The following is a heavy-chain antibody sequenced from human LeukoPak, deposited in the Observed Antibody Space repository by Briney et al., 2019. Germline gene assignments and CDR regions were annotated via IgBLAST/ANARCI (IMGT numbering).Heavy chain of an antibody. CDR2: MNPNTGYT. Sequence: ASVKVSCKASGYTFTSYDINWVRQATGQGLEWMGWMNPNTGYTGYVQKFQERVTMNWNSSINTAYMELSSLRSEDTAVYYCARGTYYDFWSGYNHNWFDPWGQGTLVTVSS. J-gene: IGHJ5*02. CDR3: ARGTYYDFWSGYNHNWFDP. D-gene: IGHD3-3*01. CDR1: GYTFTSYD. V-gene: IGHV1-8*01.